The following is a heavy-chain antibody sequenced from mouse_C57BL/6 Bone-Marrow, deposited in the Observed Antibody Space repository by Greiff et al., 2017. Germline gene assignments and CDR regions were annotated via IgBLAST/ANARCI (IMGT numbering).Heavy chain of an antibody. Sequence: VQLVESGAELVKPGASVKLSCKASGYTFTSYWMHWVKQRPGQGLEWIGMIHPNSGSTNYNEKFKSKATLTVDKSSSTAYMQLSSLTSEDSAVYYCARGVVANYFDYWGQGTTLTVSS. CDR3: ARGVVANYFDY. CDR2: IHPNSGST. D-gene: IGHD1-1*01. V-gene: IGHV1-64*01. CDR1: GYTFTSYW. J-gene: IGHJ2*01.